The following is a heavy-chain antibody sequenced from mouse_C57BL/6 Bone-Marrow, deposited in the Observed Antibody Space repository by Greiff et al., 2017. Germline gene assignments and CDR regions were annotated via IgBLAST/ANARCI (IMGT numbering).Heavy chain of an antibody. CDR1: GFTFSSYG. D-gene: IGHD4-1*01. J-gene: IGHJ2*01. CDR3: ARQRTGYYFDY. CDR2: ISSGGSYT. Sequence: EVKLVESGGDLVKPGGSLKLSCAASGFTFSSYGMSWVRQTPDKRLEWVATISSGGSYTYYPDSVKGRFTISRDNAKNTLYLQMSSLKSEDTAMYDYARQRTGYYFDYWGQGTTLTVSS. V-gene: IGHV5-6*01.